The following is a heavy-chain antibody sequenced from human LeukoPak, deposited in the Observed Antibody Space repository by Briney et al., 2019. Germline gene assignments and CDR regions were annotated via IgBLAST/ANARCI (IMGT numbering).Heavy chain of an antibody. CDR2: ISSTGDYT. V-gene: IGHV3-23*01. Sequence: GGSLRLSCAASGFTFNTYSMGRVRQAPGKGLEWVSAISSTGDYTYYADSVKGRFTLSRDNSKNTLCLHMNSLRAEDTAVYYCAKGPFRGTYNDAFDVWGQGTMVIVSS. CDR1: GFTFNTYS. D-gene: IGHD5-24*01. CDR3: AKGPFRGTYNDAFDV. J-gene: IGHJ3*01.